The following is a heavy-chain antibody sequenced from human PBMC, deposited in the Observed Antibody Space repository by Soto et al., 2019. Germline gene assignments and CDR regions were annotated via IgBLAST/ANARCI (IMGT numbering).Heavy chain of an antibody. J-gene: IGHJ5*02. CDR3: ERCRGVYSSRWYGEARWFDP. CDR2: IKQDGSEK. Sequence: GGSLRLSWAASGFTFSSYWMSWVRQAPGKGLEWVANIKQDGSEKNYVDSVKGRFTISRDNAKNSLYLQMNSLRAEDTAVYYCERCRGVYSSRWYGEARWFDPWRKGTLLTVSS. D-gene: IGHD6-13*01. V-gene: IGHV3-7*01. CDR1: GFTFSSYW.